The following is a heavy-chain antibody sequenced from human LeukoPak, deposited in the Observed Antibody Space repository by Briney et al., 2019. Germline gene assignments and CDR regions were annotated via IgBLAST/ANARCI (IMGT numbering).Heavy chain of an antibody. D-gene: IGHD6-19*01. CDR2: IYYSGST. V-gene: IGHV4-39*01. Sequence: SETLSLTCTVSGGSISSSSYYWGWIRQPPGKGLEWIGSIYYSGSTYYNPSLKSRVTISVDTSKSQFSLKLNSVTAADTAVYYYARRGSGWSREFDYWGQGTLVTVSS. CDR3: ARRGSGWSREFDY. CDR1: GGSISSSSYY. J-gene: IGHJ4*02.